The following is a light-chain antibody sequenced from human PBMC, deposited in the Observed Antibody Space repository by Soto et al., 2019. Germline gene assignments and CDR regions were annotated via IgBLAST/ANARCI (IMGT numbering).Light chain of an antibody. Sequence: DIQMTQSPSSLSASVGDRVIITCRTIQSISNYLNWYQHKPGKAPKVLISAASNLQSGVPSRFSGSGSGTDFTLTISSLEPEDFAVYYCQQRNSWPPTFTFGQGTRLEIK. CDR2: AAS. CDR3: QQRNSWPPTFT. V-gene: IGKV1-39*01. CDR1: QSISNY. J-gene: IGKJ5*01.